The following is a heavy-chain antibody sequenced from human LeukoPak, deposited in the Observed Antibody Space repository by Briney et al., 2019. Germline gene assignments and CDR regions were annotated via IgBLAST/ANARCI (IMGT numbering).Heavy chain of an antibody. Sequence: GGSLRLSCAASGFIFSSYGMHWVRQAPGQGLEWMGWINSNSGGTNYAHKVQGRVTMTRDTSNSTAYLQLSRLRSDDTAVYYCARGPAAGTTFVDYWGRGTLVTVSS. CDR1: GFIFSSYG. J-gene: IGHJ4*02. D-gene: IGHD6-13*01. CDR2: INSNSGGT. CDR3: ARGPAAGTTFVDY. V-gene: IGHV1-2*02.